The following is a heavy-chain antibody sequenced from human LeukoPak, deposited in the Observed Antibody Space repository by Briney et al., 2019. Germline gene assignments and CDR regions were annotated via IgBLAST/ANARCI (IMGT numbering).Heavy chain of an antibody. D-gene: IGHD6-19*01. Sequence: ASVKVSCKASGCTFTGYYMHWVRQAPGQGLEWMGWINPNSGGTNYAQKFQGRVTMTRDTSISTAYMELSRLRSDDTAVYYCARGSSSGWPRFQHWGQGTLVAVSS. CDR3: ARGSSSGWPRFQH. J-gene: IGHJ1*01. CDR1: GCTFTGYY. CDR2: INPNSGGT. V-gene: IGHV1-2*02.